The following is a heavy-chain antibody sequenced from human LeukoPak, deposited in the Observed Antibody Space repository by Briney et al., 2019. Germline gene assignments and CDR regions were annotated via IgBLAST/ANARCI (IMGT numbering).Heavy chain of an antibody. CDR2: IYPGDSDT. J-gene: IGHJ3*02. CDR1: GYSFTSYW. D-gene: IGHD4-23*01. CDR3: ARDLYGANSGAFDI. V-gene: IGHV5-51*01. Sequence: GESLKISCQGSGYSFTSYWIGWVRQMPGKGLEWMGIIYPGDSDTRYSPSFQGQVTISADKSISTAYLQWSSLSSEDTAVYSCARDLYGANSGAFDIWGQGTMVTVSS.